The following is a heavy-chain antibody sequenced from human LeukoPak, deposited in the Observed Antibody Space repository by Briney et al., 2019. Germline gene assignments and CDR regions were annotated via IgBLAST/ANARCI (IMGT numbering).Heavy chain of an antibody. CDR3: ARTVQLERPVPLRNYYYMDV. D-gene: IGHD1-1*01. CDR1: GYTFTSYD. CDR2: MNPNSGNT. J-gene: IGHJ6*03. V-gene: IGHV1-8*03. Sequence: ASVKVSCKASGYTFTSYDINWVRQATGQGLEWMGWMNPNSGNTGYAQKFQGRVTITRNTSISTAYMELSSLRSEDTAVYYCARTVQLERPVPLRNYYYMDVWGKGTTVTISS.